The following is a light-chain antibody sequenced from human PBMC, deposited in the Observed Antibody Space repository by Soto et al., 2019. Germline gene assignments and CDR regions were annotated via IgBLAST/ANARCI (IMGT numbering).Light chain of an antibody. CDR2: GAS. J-gene: IGKJ1*01. CDR1: QSVSSN. V-gene: IGKV3-20*01. Sequence: EMVITYSSGTLSVSPVERATLSCRASQSVSSNLAWYQQKPGQAPRLLIYGASTRATGIPARFSGSGSGTDFTLTISRLEPEDFAVYYCQQYGSSPWTFGQGTMVDIK. CDR3: QQYGSSPWT.